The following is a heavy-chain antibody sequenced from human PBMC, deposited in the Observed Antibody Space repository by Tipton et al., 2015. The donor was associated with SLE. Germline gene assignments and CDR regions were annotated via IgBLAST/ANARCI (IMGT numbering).Heavy chain of an antibody. CDR2: IYYSGST. J-gene: IGHJ5*02. V-gene: IGHV4-31*03. CDR1: GGSISSGGYY. CDR3: ARHARSSSWYHPFDP. D-gene: IGHD6-13*01. Sequence: LRLSCTVSGGSISSGGYYWSWIRQHPGKGLEWIGYIYYSGSTYYNPSLKSRVTISVDTSKNQFSLKLSSVTAADTAVYYCARHARSSSWYHPFDPWGQGTLVTVSS.